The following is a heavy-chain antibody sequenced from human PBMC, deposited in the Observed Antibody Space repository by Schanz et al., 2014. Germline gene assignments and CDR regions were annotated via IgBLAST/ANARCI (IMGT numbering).Heavy chain of an antibody. CDR2: IRYDASNE. D-gene: IGHD1-1*01. J-gene: IGHJ6*02. CDR1: RFAFSNCG. CDR3: ARRVPYSFGLDV. V-gene: IGHV3-30*02. Sequence: QAQLVESGGGVVQPGGSLRLSCAASRFAFSNCGMHWVRQAPGKGLEWVAFIRYDASNEYYADSVKGRFTISRDNSKNTLYLQMNSLRDEDTAMYYCARRVPYSFGLDVWGQGATVTVSS.